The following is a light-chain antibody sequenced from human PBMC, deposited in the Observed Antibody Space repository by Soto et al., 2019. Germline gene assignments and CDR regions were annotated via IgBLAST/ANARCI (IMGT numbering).Light chain of an antibody. CDR3: HQRLDWPPIN. V-gene: IGKV3-11*01. CDR1: QSIRNY. Sequence: EIGVTQSPATLSLSPGERATLSCRASQSIRNYLAWYQQKPGQAPRLLIYDASNRATGLPARFSGSGSGTDVTRTISSPEPEEFAVYYCHQRLDWPPINFGQGTRLQIK. J-gene: IGKJ5*01. CDR2: DAS.